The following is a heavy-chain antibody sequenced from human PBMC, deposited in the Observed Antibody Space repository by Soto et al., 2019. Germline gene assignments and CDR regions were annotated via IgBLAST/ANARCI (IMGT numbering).Heavy chain of an antibody. V-gene: IGHV1-69*02. Sequence: SVKVSCKASGGTFSSYTISWVRQAPGQGLEWMGRIIPTLGIANYAQKFQGRVTITADKSTSTAYMELSSLRSEDTAVYYCAHMITFGGVIVTEYYFDYWGQGTLVTVSS. CDR1: GGTFSSYT. CDR3: AHMITFGGVIVTEYYFDY. J-gene: IGHJ4*02. CDR2: IIPTLGIA. D-gene: IGHD3-16*02.